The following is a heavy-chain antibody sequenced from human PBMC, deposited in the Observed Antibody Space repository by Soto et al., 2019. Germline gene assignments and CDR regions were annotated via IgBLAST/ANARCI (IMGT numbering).Heavy chain of an antibody. CDR1: GGSINTFY. V-gene: IGHV4-4*07. J-gene: IGHJ4*02. Sequence: SETLSLTCTVSGGSINTFYWSWVRQPAGKGLEWIGRIFSSGSTNYNPSLKSRVTIPVDTSKNQFSLKLSSVTAADTAVYYCARVRNYYDSSGYTYYFDYWGQGTLVTVSS. CDR3: ARVRNYYDSSGYTYYFDY. CDR2: IFSSGST. D-gene: IGHD3-22*01.